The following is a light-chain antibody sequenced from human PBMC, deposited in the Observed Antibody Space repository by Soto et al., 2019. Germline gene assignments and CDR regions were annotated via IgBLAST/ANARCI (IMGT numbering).Light chain of an antibody. CDR3: QQYGSSGT. J-gene: IGKJ1*01. V-gene: IGKV3-20*01. CDR1: QSVSSN. CDR2: GAS. Sequence: DMGMTQSPATLSVSPGERATLSCRASQSVSSNLAWYQQKPGQAPRLLIYGASNRATGIPDRFSGSGSGTDFTLTISRLEPEDFAVYYCQQYGSSGTFGQGTKVDIK.